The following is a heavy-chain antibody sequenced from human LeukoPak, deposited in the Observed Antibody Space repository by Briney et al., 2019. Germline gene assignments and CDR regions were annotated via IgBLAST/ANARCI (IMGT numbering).Heavy chain of an antibody. D-gene: IGHD3-10*01. CDR3: ARDAYDSGSHY. V-gene: IGHV4-61*02. J-gene: IGHJ4*02. CDR1: GGSISSGSYY. CDR2: MYTSGST. Sequence: SETLSLTCTVSGGSISSGSYYWSWIRQPAGKGLEWIGRMYTSGSTNYNPSLKSRVTMSLDTSKTQFSLKLRSVTAVDTAVYYCARDAYDSGSHYWGQGTLVTVSS.